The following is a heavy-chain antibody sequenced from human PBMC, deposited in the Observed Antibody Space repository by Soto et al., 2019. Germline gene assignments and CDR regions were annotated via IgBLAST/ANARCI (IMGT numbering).Heavy chain of an antibody. Sequence: GGSLRLSCAASGFTVSSNYMSWVRQAPGKGLEWVSVIYSGGSTYYADSVKGRFTSSRDNSKNTLYLQMNSLRAEDTAVYYCARDRGRITMVRGVTDYGMDVWGQGTTVTVSS. CDR3: ARDRGRITMVRGVTDYGMDV. J-gene: IGHJ6*02. V-gene: IGHV3-53*01. CDR2: IYSGGST. CDR1: GFTVSSNY. D-gene: IGHD3-10*01.